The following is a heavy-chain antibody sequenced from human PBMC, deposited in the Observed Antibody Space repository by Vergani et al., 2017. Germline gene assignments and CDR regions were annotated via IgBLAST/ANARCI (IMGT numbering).Heavy chain of an antibody. J-gene: IGHJ6*02. CDR1: GFTFNHYA. CDR3: AKANPRNSGYDNLYDDHAMDV. V-gene: IGHV3-23*01. D-gene: IGHD5-12*01. Sequence: EVQLLESGGDLVQPGGSLRLSCAASGFTFNHYAMNWVRQAPGKGLEWVSGISGSGGSTYYAGSVKGRFTISRDSSKNTLYLQMNSLSAGDTAVYYCAKANPRNSGYDNLYDDHAMDVWGQGTTVTVSS. CDR2: ISGSGGST.